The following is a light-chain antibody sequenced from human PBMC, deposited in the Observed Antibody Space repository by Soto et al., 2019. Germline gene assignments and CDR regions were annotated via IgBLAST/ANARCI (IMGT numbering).Light chain of an antibody. CDR2: GAS. Sequence: EIVLTQSPGTLSLSPGERATLSCRASQSVRSSHLAWYQQKPGQAPRLLIYGASSRATGIPDRFSGSGSGTDFSLTISRLEPEDFAVYSCQQYSSSPATFGQATKVDIK. CDR1: QSVRSSH. V-gene: IGKV3-20*01. J-gene: IGKJ1*01. CDR3: QQYSSSPAT.